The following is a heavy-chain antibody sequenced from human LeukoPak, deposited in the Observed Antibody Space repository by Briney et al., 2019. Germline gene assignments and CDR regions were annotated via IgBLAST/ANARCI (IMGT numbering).Heavy chain of an antibody. J-gene: IGHJ6*02. CDR2: ISYDGSNK. CDR3: AKDSSSLYYYYGMDV. CDR1: GFTFSSYG. Sequence: PGGSLRLSCAASGFTFSSYGVHWVRQAPGKGLEWVAVISYDGSNKYYADSVKGRFTISRDNSKNTLYLQMNSLRAEDTAVYYCAKDSSSLYYYYGMDVWGQGTTVTVSS. V-gene: IGHV3-30*18. D-gene: IGHD6-6*01.